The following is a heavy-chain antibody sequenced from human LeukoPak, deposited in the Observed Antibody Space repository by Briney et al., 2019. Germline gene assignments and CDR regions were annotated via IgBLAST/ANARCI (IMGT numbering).Heavy chain of an antibody. D-gene: IGHD3-22*01. CDR2: INSGGSAI. CDR3: ARAAQSDYYYGSSGYYFFDY. V-gene: IGHV3-48*03. CDR1: GFTFNSYE. Sequence: GGSLRLSCAASGFTFNSYEMNWVRQAPGKGLEWVSYINSGGSAIYYADSVRGRFTISRDNAKNSLYLQMNSLRAGDTAVYYCARAAQSDYYYGSSGYYFFDYWGQGTLVTVSS. J-gene: IGHJ4*02.